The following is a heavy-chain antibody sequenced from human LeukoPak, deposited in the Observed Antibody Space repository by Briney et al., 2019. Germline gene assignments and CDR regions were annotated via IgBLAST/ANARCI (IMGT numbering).Heavy chain of an antibody. J-gene: IGHJ4*02. CDR3: ARDQEGGYNVRAIDY. V-gene: IGHV3-30*04. Sequence: GGSLRLSCAASGFTFSSYAMHWVRQAPGKGLEWVSVISYDGSNKYYADSVRGRFTISRDNSKNTLYLQMNSLRAEDTAVYYCARDQEGGYNVRAIDYWGQGTLVTVAS. CDR1: GFTFSSYA. CDR2: ISYDGSNK. D-gene: IGHD5-24*01.